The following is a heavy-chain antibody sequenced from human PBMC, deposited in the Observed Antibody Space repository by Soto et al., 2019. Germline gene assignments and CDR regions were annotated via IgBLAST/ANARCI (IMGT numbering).Heavy chain of an antibody. CDR2: ISPYSGDT. CDR3: AWAGLHLIFNH. V-gene: IGHV1-2*02. J-gene: IGHJ4*02. CDR1: ENTFIGYY. D-gene: IGHD3-3*01. Sequence: GASVKVSCKASENTFIGYYLHWVRQAPGQGLEWMGWISPYSGDTDSAQKFQGRVTLTRDTSTRTVYMELSRLTSDDTAVYYCAWAGLHLIFNHWDQGALITVSS.